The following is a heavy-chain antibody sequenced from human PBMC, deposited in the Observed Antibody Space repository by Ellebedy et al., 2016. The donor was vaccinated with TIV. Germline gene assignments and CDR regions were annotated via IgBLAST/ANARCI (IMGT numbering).Heavy chain of an antibody. CDR1: GFAFASYS. V-gene: IGHV1-18*01. CDR3: ARDMVQGMMAQYVWFDF. Sequence: ASVKVSCKASGFAFASYSFSWVRQAPGQGLEWMAWISAYTGNTNFAQNFHGRVTLTTDTSTSTTYMELRSLRSDDTAVYYCARDMVQGMMAQYVWFDFWGQGTQVTVSS. J-gene: IGHJ4*02. D-gene: IGHD3-10*01. CDR2: ISAYTGNT.